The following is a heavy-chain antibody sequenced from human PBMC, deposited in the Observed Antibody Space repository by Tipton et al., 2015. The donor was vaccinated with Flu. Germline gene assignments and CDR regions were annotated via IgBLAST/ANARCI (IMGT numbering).Heavy chain of an antibody. CDR2: TSYSGNT. Sequence: LRLSCAVYGGSFSDNYWSWIRQPPGKPLEWIGYTSYSGNTNFNPSLRSRVSMSVDASKSQFSLKMTSLSAADTATYFCARNKGTGYEDFWGQGTLVTVSS. D-gene: IGHD1-1*01. CDR3: ARNKGTGYEDF. J-gene: IGHJ4*02. V-gene: IGHV4-59*01. CDR1: GGSFSDNY.